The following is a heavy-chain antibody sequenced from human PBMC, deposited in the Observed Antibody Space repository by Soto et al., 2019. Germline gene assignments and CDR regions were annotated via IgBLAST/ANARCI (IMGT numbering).Heavy chain of an antibody. CDR3: AKDGYDSSGYYFDY. Sequence: GGSLRLSCAASGFTFSSYAMSWVRQAPGKGLEWVSVISGSGGSTYYADSVKGRFTISRDNSKNTLYLQMNSLRAEDTAVYDCAKDGYDSSGYYFDYWGQGTLVTVSS. CDR2: ISGSGGST. V-gene: IGHV3-23*01. J-gene: IGHJ4*02. CDR1: GFTFSSYA. D-gene: IGHD3-22*01.